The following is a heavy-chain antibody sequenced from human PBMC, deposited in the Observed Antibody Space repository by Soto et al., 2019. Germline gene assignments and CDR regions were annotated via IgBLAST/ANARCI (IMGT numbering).Heavy chain of an antibody. D-gene: IGHD3-3*01. V-gene: IGHV4-30-4*01. CDR2: IYYSGST. J-gene: IGHJ6*02. CDR1: GGSISSGDYY. CDR3: ARVARTIFGVVISYYYYGMDV. Sequence: SETLSLTCTVSGGSISSGDYYGSWIRQPPGRGLEWIGYIYYSGSTYYNPSLKSRVTISVDTSKNQFSLKLSSVTAADTAVYYCARVARTIFGVVISYYYYGMDVWGQGTTVTVSS.